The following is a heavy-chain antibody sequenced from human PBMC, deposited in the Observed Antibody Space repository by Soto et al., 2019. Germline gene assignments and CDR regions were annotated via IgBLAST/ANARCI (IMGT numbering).Heavy chain of an antibody. Sequence: ASVKVSCKASGYTFTGYDIHWVKQATGQGLEWMGWMNPSSGNTGYARDFQGRVSMTRNTTISTAYMELSTLRSEDTAVYYCARGSPTEYSNYLDVWGQGTLVTVSS. CDR1: GYTFTGYD. CDR2: MNPSSGNT. CDR3: ARGSPTEYSNYLDV. J-gene: IGHJ4*02. D-gene: IGHD5-12*01. V-gene: IGHV1-8*01.